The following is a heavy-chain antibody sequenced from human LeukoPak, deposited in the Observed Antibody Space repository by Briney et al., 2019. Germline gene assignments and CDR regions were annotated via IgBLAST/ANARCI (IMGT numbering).Heavy chain of an antibody. CDR2: IYHSGSS. D-gene: IGHD2-21*02. V-gene: IGHV4-59*04. CDR1: GGSLSSYY. J-gene: IGHJ4*02. CDR3: VSAYCGGDCYHSLLTD. Sequence: SETLSLTCTVSGGSLSSYYWTWVRQPPGKGLEWIGYIYHSGSSFYNPSLKSRLTIPMDRSKNQFSLKLSSVTAADTAVYYCVSAYCGGDCYHSLLTDWGQGALVTVSS.